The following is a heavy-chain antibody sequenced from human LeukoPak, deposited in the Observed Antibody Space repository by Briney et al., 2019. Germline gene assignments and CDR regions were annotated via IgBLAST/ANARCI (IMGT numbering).Heavy chain of an antibody. Sequence: SETLSLTCTVSGGSISSSSYYWSWIRQPPGKGLEWIGYIYYSGSTNYNPSLKSRVTISVDTPKNQFSLKLSSVTAADTAVYYCARAQLLSSSPGRILGWFDPWGQGTLVTVSS. CDR1: GGSISSSSYY. CDR2: IYYSGST. V-gene: IGHV4-61*01. CDR3: ARAQLLSSSPGRILGWFDP. J-gene: IGHJ5*02. D-gene: IGHD6-6*01.